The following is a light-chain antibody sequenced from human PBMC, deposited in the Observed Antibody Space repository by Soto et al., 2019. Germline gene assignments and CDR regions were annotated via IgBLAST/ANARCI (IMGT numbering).Light chain of an antibody. CDR3: QHYLNYPLT. CDR1: QSISFW. J-gene: IGKJ4*01. V-gene: IGKV1-5*03. CDR2: KAS. Sequence: DIQMTQSPSTLSASVGDRVTITCRASQSISFWLAWYQQKPGKAPNLLIYKASSLQSGVPPRFSGSGSGTEFTLTISSLQPNDFEIYYCQHYLNYPLTLGGGTKVDIK.